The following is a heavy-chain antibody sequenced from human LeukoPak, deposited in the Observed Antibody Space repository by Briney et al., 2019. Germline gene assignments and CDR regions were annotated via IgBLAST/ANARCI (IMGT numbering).Heavy chain of an antibody. J-gene: IGHJ3*02. Sequence: TGGSLRLSCAASRFTFSNYGVNWVRQAPGKGLEWVSYINSWSSTIYYADSVRGRFTISRDNAKNSLYLQMNSLKAEDTAIYYCAREVGTPQAFDIWGQGTMVTVSS. CDR3: AREVGTPQAFDI. CDR1: RFTFSNYG. CDR2: INSWSSTI. D-gene: IGHD1-26*01. V-gene: IGHV3-48*01.